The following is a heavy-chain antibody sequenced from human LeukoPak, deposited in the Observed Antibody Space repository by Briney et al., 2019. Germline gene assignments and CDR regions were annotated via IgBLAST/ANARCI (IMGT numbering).Heavy chain of an antibody. CDR2: IYSGGST. CDR1: GFTVSGNY. V-gene: IGHV3-53*05. CDR3: ARAGSGTMNWFDP. Sequence: PGGSLRLSCAASGFTVSGNYMSWVRQAPGRGLEWVSVIYSGGSTYYADSVKGRFTISRDNSKNTLYLQMDSLRVEDTAVYYCARAGSGTMNWFDPWGQGTLVTVSS. D-gene: IGHD1-26*01. J-gene: IGHJ5*02.